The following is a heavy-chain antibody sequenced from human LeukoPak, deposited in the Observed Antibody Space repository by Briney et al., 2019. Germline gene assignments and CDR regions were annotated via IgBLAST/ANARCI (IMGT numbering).Heavy chain of an antibody. V-gene: IGHV1-2*02. Sequence: EASVKVSCKASGYTFTGYYMHWVRQAPGQGLEWMGWINPNSGGTNYAQKFQGRVTMTRDTSISTAYMELSRLRSDDTAVYYCARGARGVGATTWALLLSNWGQGTLVTVSS. CDR2: INPNSGGT. D-gene: IGHD1-26*01. CDR3: ARGARGVGATTWALLLSN. CDR1: GYTFTGYY. J-gene: IGHJ4*02.